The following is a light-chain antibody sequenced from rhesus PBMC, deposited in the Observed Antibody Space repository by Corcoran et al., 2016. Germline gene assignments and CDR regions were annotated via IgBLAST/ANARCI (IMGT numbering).Light chain of an antibody. Sequence: QSVLTPPPSVSGAPGQQVTISCTGSSSNIGKYDVHWYQQLPGTAPKVLLSDNDQRPSGISDRFSGSKSGPSASLAISGLQTEDEADYYCQSYFSSLNSYIFGIGTRLTVL. CDR2: DND. CDR1: SSNIGKYD. CDR3: QSYFSSLNSYI. J-gene: IGLJ1*01. V-gene: IGLV1-64*01.